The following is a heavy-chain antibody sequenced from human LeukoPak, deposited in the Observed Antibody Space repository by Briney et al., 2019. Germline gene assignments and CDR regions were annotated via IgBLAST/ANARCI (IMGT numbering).Heavy chain of an antibody. J-gene: IGHJ4*02. CDR1: GFTFSNAW. V-gene: IGHV3-15*07. D-gene: IGHD3-22*01. CDR3: STTYYYDSSEGY. CDR2: IKSKTDGGTT. Sequence: PGGSLRLSCAASGFTFSNAWMNWVRQAPGKGLEWVGRIKSKTDGGTTDYAAPVKGRFTISRDDSKDTLYLQMNSLKTEDTAVYSCSTTYYYDSSEGYWGQGTLVTVSS.